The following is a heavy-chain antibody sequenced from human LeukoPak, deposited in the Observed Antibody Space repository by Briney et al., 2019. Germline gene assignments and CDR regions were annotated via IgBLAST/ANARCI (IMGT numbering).Heavy chain of an antibody. Sequence: GGSLRLSCAASGFTFDDYAMHWVRQTPGKGLEWVSGISWNSGHIGYADSVKGRFTISRDNAKNSLYLQMNSLRAEDTALYYCAKDKWSGAVKFNWFDPWGQGTLVTVSS. CDR1: GFTFDDYA. CDR2: ISWNSGHI. D-gene: IGHD6-19*01. V-gene: IGHV3-9*01. J-gene: IGHJ5*02. CDR3: AKDKWSGAVKFNWFDP.